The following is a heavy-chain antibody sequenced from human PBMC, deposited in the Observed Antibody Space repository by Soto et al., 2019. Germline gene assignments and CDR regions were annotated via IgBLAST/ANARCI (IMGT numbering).Heavy chain of an antibody. Sequence: VQPVESGGGVVQPGRSLRLSCAASGFAFSTYGIHWVRQAPGKGLEWVAVIWYDGSNKYYAASVKGRFTISRDNSKNTLYLQMNSLRADDTAVYYCERASGPFDYWGQGTQVTVSS. CDR1: GFAFSTYG. CDR3: ERASGPFDY. V-gene: IGHV3-33*01. J-gene: IGHJ4*02. D-gene: IGHD5-12*01. CDR2: IWYDGSNK.